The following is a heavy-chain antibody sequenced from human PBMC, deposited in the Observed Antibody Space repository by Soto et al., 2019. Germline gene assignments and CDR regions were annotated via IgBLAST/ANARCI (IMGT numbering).Heavy chain of an antibody. V-gene: IGHV3-30*18. J-gene: IGHJ5*02. CDR3: AKDLSSNYPNWFHT. CDR2: RSYDGSNK. Sequence: GGSLTLSCAASGFTFSSYGMHWVRQAPGKGLEGVAVRSYDGSNKYYADSVKGRFTISIDNSKSTLYLQMNSLRAEDRAVYYCAKDLSSNYPNWFHTWGKGTLVTVYS. CDR1: GFTFSSYG. D-gene: IGHD4-4*01.